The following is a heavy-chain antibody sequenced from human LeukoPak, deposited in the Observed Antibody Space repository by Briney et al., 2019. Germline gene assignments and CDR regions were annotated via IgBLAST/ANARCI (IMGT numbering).Heavy chain of an antibody. J-gene: IGHJ4*02. CDR1: GYTFTGYY. Sequence: ASVKVSCKASGYTFTGYYMHWVRQAPGQGLEWMGWINPNSGGTNYAQKFQGRVTMTRDTSISTAYMELSRLRSDDTAVYYCARLAGLDYGDLQGDYWGQGTLVTVSS. D-gene: IGHD4-17*01. CDR3: ARLAGLDYGDLQGDY. CDR2: INPNSGGT. V-gene: IGHV1-2*02.